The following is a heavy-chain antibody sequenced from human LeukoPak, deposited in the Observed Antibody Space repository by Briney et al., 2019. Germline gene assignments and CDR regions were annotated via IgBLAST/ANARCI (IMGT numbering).Heavy chain of an antibody. D-gene: IGHD2-2*01. CDR3: AREISSSTSFDY. CDR2: ISSGSTYI. Sequence: GGSLRLSCAASGFSFSSYSMNWVRQAPGKGLEWVSFISSGSTYIYYADSVKGRFTISRDNAENSLYLQVSTLRAEDTAVYYCAREISSSTSFDYWGQGTLVTVSS. J-gene: IGHJ4*02. CDR1: GFSFSSYS. V-gene: IGHV3-21*01.